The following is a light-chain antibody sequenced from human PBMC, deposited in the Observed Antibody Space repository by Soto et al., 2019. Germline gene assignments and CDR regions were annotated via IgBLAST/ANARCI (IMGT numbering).Light chain of an antibody. CDR3: QSYDSSLSGVV. V-gene: IGLV1-40*01. CDR1: NSNIGAGYD. J-gene: IGLJ2*01. Sequence: QSVLTQPPSVSGAPGQRVTISCTGSNSNIGAGYDVHWYQQLPGTVPKLLIYGNSNRPSGVPDRFSGSKSGTSASLAITGLQAEDEANYYCQSYDSSLSGVVFGGGTKLTVL. CDR2: GNS.